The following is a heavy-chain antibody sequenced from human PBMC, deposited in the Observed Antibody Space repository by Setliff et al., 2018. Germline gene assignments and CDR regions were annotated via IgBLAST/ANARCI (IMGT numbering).Heavy chain of an antibody. CDR3: AIPSSGNFYFDY. Sequence: ASVKVSCKASGYIFTYYAIHWVRQAPGQRLEWMGWISAYNGNTNYAQKFQGRVTITADQSTRTAYMELSSLRSEDTAVYYCAIPSSGNFYFDYWGQGTLVTVSS. CDR2: ISAYNGNT. V-gene: IGHV1-3*01. CDR1: GYIFTYYA. J-gene: IGHJ4*02. D-gene: IGHD1-26*01.